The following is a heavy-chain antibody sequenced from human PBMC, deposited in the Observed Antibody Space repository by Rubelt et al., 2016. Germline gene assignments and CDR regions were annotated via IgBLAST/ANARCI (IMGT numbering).Heavy chain of an antibody. CDR3: VRFQFLDWLIGYFDY. Sequence: EVQVVESGGGLSQPGGSLRLSCVASGFSFGDNWVHWVRQAPGRGLMWVSRINVPGSITDYADSVTGRFVISRDKTRGTVYLQMNSLSVDDTAVDYCVRFQFLDWLIGYFDYWGQGTLVTVSS. V-gene: IGHV3-74*02. CDR1: GFSFGDNW. J-gene: IGHJ4*02. CDR2: INVPGSIT. D-gene: IGHD3/OR15-3a*01.